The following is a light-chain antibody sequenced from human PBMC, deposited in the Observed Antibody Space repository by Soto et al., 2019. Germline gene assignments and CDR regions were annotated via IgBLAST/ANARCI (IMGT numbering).Light chain of an antibody. Sequence: DIQMTQSPSSLSASVGDRVTITCQASQDISNYLKWYQQKPGKAPKLLIYDASNLETGVPSRFSGSGSGKDFTFTISSLQPEDIATYYCQQYDNLPITFCQGKRLEIK. J-gene: IGKJ5*01. CDR3: QQYDNLPIT. V-gene: IGKV1-33*01. CDR2: DAS. CDR1: QDISNY.